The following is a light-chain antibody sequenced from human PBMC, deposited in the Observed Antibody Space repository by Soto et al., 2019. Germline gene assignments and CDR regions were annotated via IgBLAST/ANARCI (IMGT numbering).Light chain of an antibody. CDR3: SSYAGSNNFV. CDR2: EVS. CDR1: SSDVGGYNY. V-gene: IGLV2-8*01. Sequence: QSALTQPPSASGSPWQSVTISFTGTSSDVGGYNYVSWYQQHPGKAPKLMIYEVSERPSGVPDRFSGSKSSNTASLTVSGLQAEDEADYYCSSYAGSNNFVFGTGTKVTVL. J-gene: IGLJ1*01.